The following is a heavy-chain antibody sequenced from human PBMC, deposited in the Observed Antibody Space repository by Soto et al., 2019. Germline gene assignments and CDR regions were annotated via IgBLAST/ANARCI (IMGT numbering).Heavy chain of an antibody. CDR1: GGSIASGAYS. J-gene: IGHJ5*02. CDR3: ARGIWNIEEMIYGFYFDP. Sequence: PSETLSLTCAVSGGSIASGAYSCSCIRQPPWNVLEWLGYISQSGATYYNPSLERRVTISMDRSKNAFSLNLSSVTADDTAVYYCARGIWNIEEMIYGFYFDPWGPGTLVTVSS. CDR2: ISQSGAT. D-gene: IGHD2-8*01. V-gene: IGHV4-30-2*01.